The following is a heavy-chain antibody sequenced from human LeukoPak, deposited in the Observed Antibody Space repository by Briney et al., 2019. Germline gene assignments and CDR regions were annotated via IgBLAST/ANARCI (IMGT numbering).Heavy chain of an antibody. J-gene: IGHJ4*02. CDR3: ARDDYGDYVTLFDY. CDR1: GGTFSSYA. V-gene: IGHV1-69*13. Sequence: SVKVSCKASGGTFSSYAISWVRQAPGQGLEWMGGIIPIFGTANCAQKFQGRVTITADESTSTAYMELSSLRSEDTAVYYCARDDYGDYVTLFDYWGQGTLVTVSS. CDR2: IIPIFGTA. D-gene: IGHD4-17*01.